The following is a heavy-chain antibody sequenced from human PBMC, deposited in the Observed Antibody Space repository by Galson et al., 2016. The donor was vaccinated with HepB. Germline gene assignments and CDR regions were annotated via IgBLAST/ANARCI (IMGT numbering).Heavy chain of an antibody. CDR1: GFVFSNFG. CDR2: ISTRRTT. Sequence: SLRLSCAASGFVFSNFGLRWVRQAPGKGLEWVAGISTRRTTYYSDSVQGRFTISRDNSNNTLYLQMNGLRAEDTAVYYCAKERLVRRIFDHWGQGTLLTVSS. J-gene: IGHJ4*02. D-gene: IGHD1-1*01. CDR3: AKERLVRRIFDH. V-gene: IGHV3-23*01.